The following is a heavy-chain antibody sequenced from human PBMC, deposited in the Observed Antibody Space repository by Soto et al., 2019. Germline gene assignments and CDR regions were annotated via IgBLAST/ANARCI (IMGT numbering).Heavy chain of an antibody. J-gene: IGHJ3*02. Sequence: GGSLRLSCAASGFTVSSNYMSWVRQAPGKGLEWVSVIYSGGSTYYADSVKGRFTISRDNSKNTLYLQMNSLRAEDTAVYYCARVFPRYIVGANHDAFDIWGQWTMVTVSS. CDR1: GFTVSSNY. CDR3: ARVFPRYIVGANHDAFDI. CDR2: IYSGGST. V-gene: IGHV3-53*01. D-gene: IGHD1-26*01.